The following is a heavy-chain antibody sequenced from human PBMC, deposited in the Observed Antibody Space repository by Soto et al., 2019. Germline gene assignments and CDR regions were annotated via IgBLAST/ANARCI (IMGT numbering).Heavy chain of an antibody. D-gene: IGHD2-15*01. Sequence: SETLSLTCAVSGGSFRGYFWSWIRQSPDKGLEWVGEINDSGSAYYNPPHKSRRTISVDTSKSQISLTLTSGTAAYSAVYYCQGGDFWGQGTRVTVSS. CDR3: QGGDF. V-gene: IGHV4-34*01. CDR2: INDSGSA. CDR1: GGSFRGYF. J-gene: IGHJ4*02.